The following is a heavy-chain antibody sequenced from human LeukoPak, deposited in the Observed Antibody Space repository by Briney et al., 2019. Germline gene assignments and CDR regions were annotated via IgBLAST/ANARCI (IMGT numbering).Heavy chain of an antibody. V-gene: IGHV3-53*04. CDR1: EFTFSSYA. D-gene: IGHD3-3*02. J-gene: IGHJ4*02. CDR2: IYSGGST. CDR3: ARLYGTFLEWSPYFDY. Sequence: PGGSLRLSCAASEFTFSSYAMQWVRQAPGKGLEWVSVIYSGGSTYYADSVKGRFTISRHNSKNTLYLQMNSLRAEDTAVYYCARLYGTFLEWSPYFDYWGQGTLVTVSS.